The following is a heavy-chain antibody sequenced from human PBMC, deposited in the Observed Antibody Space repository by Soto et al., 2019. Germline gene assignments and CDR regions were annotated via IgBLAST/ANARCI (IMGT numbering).Heavy chain of an antibody. CDR3: ARGDSSSSFTLFDY. Sequence: SETLSLTCTVSGGSISSGDYYWSWIRQPPGKGLEWIGYIYYSGSTYYNPSLKSRVTISVDTSKNQFSLKLSSVTAADTAVYYCARGDSSSSFTLFDYWGQGTLVTVSS. D-gene: IGHD6-6*01. CDR1: GGSISSGDYY. J-gene: IGHJ4*02. V-gene: IGHV4-30-4*01. CDR2: IYYSGST.